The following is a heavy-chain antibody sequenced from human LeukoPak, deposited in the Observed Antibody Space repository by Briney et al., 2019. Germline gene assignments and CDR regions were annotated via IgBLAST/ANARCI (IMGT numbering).Heavy chain of an antibody. CDR1: GFTFSSYG. CDR3: VKDLGRYRNNCFDY. Sequence: QPGRSLRLSCAASGFTFSSYGMHWVRQAPGKGLEWVAVIWYDGSNKYYADSVKGRFTISRDDSKNTLYLQMNSLRAEDTAVYYCVKDLGRYRNNCFDYWGQGTLVTVSS. J-gene: IGHJ4*02. D-gene: IGHD1-26*01. V-gene: IGHV3-33*06. CDR2: IWYDGSNK.